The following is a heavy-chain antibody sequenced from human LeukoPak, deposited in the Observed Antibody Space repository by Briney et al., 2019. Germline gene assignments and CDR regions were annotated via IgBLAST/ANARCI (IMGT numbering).Heavy chain of an antibody. CDR1: GASISSHQ. CDR3: ARDFLDAFDI. V-gene: IGHV4-4*07. Sequence: SETLSLTCSVSGASISSHQWSWIRQPAGKGLEWIGGMYSSGSTYYNPSLKSRFSMLVDTSKPQFSLKLSSVTAADTAVYYCARDFLDAFDIWGPGTMVTVSS. CDR2: MYSSGST. D-gene: IGHD2/OR15-2a*01. J-gene: IGHJ3*02.